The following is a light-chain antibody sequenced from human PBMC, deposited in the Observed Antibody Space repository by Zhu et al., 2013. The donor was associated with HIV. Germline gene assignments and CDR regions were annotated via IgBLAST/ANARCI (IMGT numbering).Light chain of an antibody. J-gene: IGKJ2*03. CDR1: QTIFYSSNSKNY. CDR3: QQYYTIPYS. V-gene: IGKV4-1*01. Sequence: DIVLTQSPDSLPVSLGERATINCKSSQTIFYSSNSKNYLAWYQQKPGQPPKLLIYWASIRESGVPDRFSGSGSGTDFTLTISSLQAEDVAVYYCQQYYTIPYSFGQGTKLEIK. CDR2: WAS.